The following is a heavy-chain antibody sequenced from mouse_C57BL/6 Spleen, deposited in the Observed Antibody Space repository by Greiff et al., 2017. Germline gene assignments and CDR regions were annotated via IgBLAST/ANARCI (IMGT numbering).Heavy chain of an antibody. CDR2: IWSDGST. CDR3: ARQDYNKGIYYYAMDY. V-gene: IGHV2-6-1*01. CDR1: GFSLTSYG. Sequence: QVQLQQSGPGLVAPSQSLSITCTVSGFSLTSYGVHWVRQPPGKGLEWLVVIWSDGSTTYNSALNSRLSISKDNSTSHVFLKMNSLQTGDTALYYCARQDYNKGIYYYAMDYWGQGTSVTVSS. J-gene: IGHJ4*01. D-gene: IGHD2-13*01.